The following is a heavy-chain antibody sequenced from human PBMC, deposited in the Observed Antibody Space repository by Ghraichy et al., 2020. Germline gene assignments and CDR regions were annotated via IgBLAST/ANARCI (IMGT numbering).Heavy chain of an antibody. CDR3: AEASGGYAQDY. Sequence: SETLSLTCAVYGGSFSGYYWSWIRQPPGKGLEWIGEINHSGSTNYNPSLKSRVTISVDTSKNQFSLKLSSVTAADTAVYYCAEASGGYAQDYWGQGTLVTVSS. J-gene: IGHJ4*02. V-gene: IGHV4-34*01. CDR1: GGSFSGYY. CDR2: INHSGST. D-gene: IGHD5-12*01.